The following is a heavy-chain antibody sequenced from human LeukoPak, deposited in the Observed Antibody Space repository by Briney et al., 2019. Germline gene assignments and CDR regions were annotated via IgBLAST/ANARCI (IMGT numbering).Heavy chain of an antibody. J-gene: IGHJ3*02. V-gene: IGHV1-69*05. CDR2: IIPIFGTA. CDR3: ARARSLWSGYFYDAFDI. D-gene: IGHD3-3*01. CDR1: GATFSSYA. Sequence: SVKVSCKASGATFSSYAITWVRQAPGQGLEWMGGIIPIFGTADYAQKFQGRVTITTDESTSTSYMELSSLRSEDTAVYYCARARSLWSGYFYDAFDIWGQGTMVTVSS.